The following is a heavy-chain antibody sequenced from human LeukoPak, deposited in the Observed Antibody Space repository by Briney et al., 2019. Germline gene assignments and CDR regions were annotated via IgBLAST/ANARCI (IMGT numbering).Heavy chain of an antibody. CDR1: GFTFSSYA. D-gene: IGHD3-10*01. V-gene: IGHV3-30*04. J-gene: IGHJ6*03. CDR2: ISYDGSNK. Sequence: GGSLRLSCAASGFTFSSYAMHWVRQAPGKGLEWVAVISYDGSNKYYADSVKGRFTISRDNSKNTLYLQMNSLRAEDTAVYYCARLRITMVRGVMGLSYYYYMDVWGKGTTVTVSS. CDR3: ARLRITMVRGVMGLSYYYYMDV.